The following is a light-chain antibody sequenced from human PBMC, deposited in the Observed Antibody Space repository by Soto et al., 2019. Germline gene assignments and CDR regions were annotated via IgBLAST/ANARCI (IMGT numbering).Light chain of an antibody. J-gene: IGLJ2*01. CDR1: SSNIGAGYD. CDR2: GNS. V-gene: IGLV1-40*01. CDR3: ASWDDRLGAVI. Sequence: QSVLTQPPSVSGAPGQRVTISCTGSSSNIGAGYDVHWYQQLPGTAPKLLIYGNSNRPSGVPDRFSGSKSGTSASLAITGLQAEDEADYYCASWDDRLGAVIFGGGTKRTVL.